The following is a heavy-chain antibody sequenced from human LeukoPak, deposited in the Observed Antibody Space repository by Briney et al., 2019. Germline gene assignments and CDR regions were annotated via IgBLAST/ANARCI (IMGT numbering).Heavy chain of an antibody. CDR2: ISGSGGST. CDR3: AKGIAAAVGMDV. J-gene: IGHJ6*02. V-gene: IGHV3-23*01. Sequence: GGSLRLSCAASGFTFSSYAMSWVRQAPGKGLEWVSAISGSGGSTYYADSVKGRFTISRDNSKNTLYLQMNSLGAEDTAVYYCAKGIAAAVGMDVWGQGTTVTVSS. D-gene: IGHD6-13*01. CDR1: GFTFSSYA.